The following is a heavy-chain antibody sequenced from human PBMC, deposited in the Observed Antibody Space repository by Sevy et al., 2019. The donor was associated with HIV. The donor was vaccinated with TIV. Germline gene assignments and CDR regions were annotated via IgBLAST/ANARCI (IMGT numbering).Heavy chain of an antibody. D-gene: IGHD2-8*01. Sequence: GGSLRLSCAASGFTFSKYSMNWVRQPPGKGLEWVSTLSLGCGEINYADSVKDRFTISRDNSKSSVYLQMNNLRPEDTAVYYCARVGCTKPHDYCGQGTLVTVSS. V-gene: IGHV3-23*01. J-gene: IGHJ4*02. CDR3: ARVGCTKPHDY. CDR2: LSLGCGEI. CDR1: GFTFSKYS.